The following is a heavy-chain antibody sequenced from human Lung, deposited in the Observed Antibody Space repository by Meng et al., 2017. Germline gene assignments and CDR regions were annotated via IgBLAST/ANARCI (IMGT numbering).Heavy chain of an antibody. CDR3: VRSSGWVRTGFDP. V-gene: IGHV4-39*01. CDR1: GGSISTSGYY. Sequence: QPQLQESGPGLVKPSEALSLICGVSGGSISTSGYYWGWIRQPPGKGLEWIGSIGHSGVTYYTPSLRSRVTVSIDTSKNQFFLEVTSVTAADTAVYYCVRSSGWVRTGFDPWGQGTLVTVSS. J-gene: IGHJ5*02. D-gene: IGHD6-19*01. CDR2: IGHSGVT.